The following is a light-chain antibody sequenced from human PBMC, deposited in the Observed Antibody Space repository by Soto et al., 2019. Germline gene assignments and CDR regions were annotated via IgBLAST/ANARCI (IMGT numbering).Light chain of an antibody. CDR1: QSVSSSY. CDR3: QQYGSSPPLT. CDR2: GAS. J-gene: IGKJ3*01. V-gene: IGKV3-20*01. Sequence: EIVMTQSPATLSLSPGERATLSCRASQSVSSSYLAWYQQKPGQAPRLLIYGASSRATGIPDRFSGSGSGTDFTLTISRLEPEDFAVYYCQQYGSSPPLTFGPGTKVDIK.